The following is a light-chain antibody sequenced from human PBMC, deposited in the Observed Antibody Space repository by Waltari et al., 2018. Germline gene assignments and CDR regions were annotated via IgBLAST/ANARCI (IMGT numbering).Light chain of an antibody. CDR3: QHYVRLPVT. J-gene: IGKJ1*01. CDR2: GPS. CDR1: QSVGGT. V-gene: IGKV3-20*01. Sequence: EIVLTQSPGTLSLSPGERATLSCWASQSVGGTLAWYQQKPGQAPRLLIYGPSSRATGIPDRFSCSGSGTVFSLSISRLEPEDSAVYYCQHYVRLPVTFGQGTKVEIK.